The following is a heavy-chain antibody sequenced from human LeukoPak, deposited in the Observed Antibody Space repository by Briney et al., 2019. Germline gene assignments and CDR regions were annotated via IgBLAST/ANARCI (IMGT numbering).Heavy chain of an antibody. Sequence: GASVKVSCKASGGTFSNFAISWVRQAPGQGLQWMGGIIPSFGTASYAQKFQGRVTITTDEPTSTAYMELRSLRSEDTAVYYCARAQGDYRNFNNKWFDPWGQGTLVTVSS. D-gene: IGHD4-11*01. CDR3: ARAQGDYRNFNNKWFDP. CDR1: GGTFSNFA. CDR2: IIPSFGTA. V-gene: IGHV1-69*05. J-gene: IGHJ5*02.